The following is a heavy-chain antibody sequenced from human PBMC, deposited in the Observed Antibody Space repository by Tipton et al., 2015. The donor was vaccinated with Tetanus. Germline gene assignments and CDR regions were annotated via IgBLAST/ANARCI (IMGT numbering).Heavy chain of an antibody. D-gene: IGHD3-9*01. J-gene: IGHJ4*02. CDR2: IYYSGST. V-gene: IGHV4-39*01. Sequence: GLVKPSETLSLICTVSGGSISSRSHYWGWIRQPPGKGLEWIGSIYYSGSTYYNASVKSRVSISVDTSKNQFSLKLSSVTAADTAMYYCARLGYDILTGYHYDYWGQGTLVTVSS. CDR3: ARLGYDILTGYHYDY. CDR1: GGSISSRSHY.